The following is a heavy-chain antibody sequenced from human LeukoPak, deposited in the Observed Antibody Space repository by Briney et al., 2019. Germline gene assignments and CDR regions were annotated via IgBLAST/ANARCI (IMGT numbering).Heavy chain of an antibody. CDR1: GGSISSGDYY. CDR2: IYYSGST. Sequence: PSQTLSLTCTVSGGSISSGDYYWSWIRQPPGKGLEWIGYIYYSGSTYYNPSLKSRVTISVDMSKNQFSLKLSSVTAADTAVYYCARGVEGYDWVDYWGQGTLVTVSS. J-gene: IGHJ4*02. V-gene: IGHV4-30-4*01. CDR3: ARGVEGYDWVDY. D-gene: IGHD5-12*01.